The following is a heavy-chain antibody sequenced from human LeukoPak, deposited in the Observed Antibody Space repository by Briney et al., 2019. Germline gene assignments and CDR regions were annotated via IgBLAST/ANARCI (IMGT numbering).Heavy chain of an antibody. CDR3: AKPTYGSGSYYDY. V-gene: IGHV3-23*01. D-gene: IGHD3-10*01. CDR1: GFTFSSYA. J-gene: IGHJ4*02. Sequence: QPGGSLRLSCAASGFTFSSYAMSWVRQAPGKGLEWVSAISSSGGSTYYADSVKGRFTISRDNSKNTLYLQMNSLRAEDTAVYYCAKPTYGSGSYYDYWGQGTLVTVSS. CDR2: ISSSGGST.